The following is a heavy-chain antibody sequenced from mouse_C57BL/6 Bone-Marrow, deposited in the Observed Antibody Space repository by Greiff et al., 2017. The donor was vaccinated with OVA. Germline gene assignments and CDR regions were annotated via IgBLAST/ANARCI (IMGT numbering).Heavy chain of an antibody. CDR1: GYTFTSYW. CDR2: IHPSDSDT. CDR3: ARHDVYYVRFAY. V-gene: IGHV1-74*01. J-gene: IGHJ3*01. Sequence: QVQLQQPGAELVKPGASVKVSCKASGYTFTSYWMHWVKQRPGKGLEWIGRIHPSDSDTHYHQKFKGTATFTVDKSSSTAYRQLSSLISEDSAVYYFARHDVYYVRFAYWGQGTLVTVSA. D-gene: IGHD2-3*01.